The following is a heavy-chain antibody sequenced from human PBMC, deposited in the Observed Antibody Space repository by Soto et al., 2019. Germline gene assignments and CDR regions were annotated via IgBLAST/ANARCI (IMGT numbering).Heavy chain of an antibody. J-gene: IGHJ5*02. D-gene: IGHD3-22*01. CDR2: IWYDGSNK. CDR1: GFTFSSYG. Sequence: PGGSLRLSCAASGFTFSSYGMHWVRQAPGKGLEWVAVIWYDGSNKYYADSVKGRFTISRDNSKNTLYLQMNSLRAEDTAVYYCGRGSAVTYDSSDNLSWGQGALVTVSS. CDR3: GRGSAVTYDSSDNLS. V-gene: IGHV3-33*01.